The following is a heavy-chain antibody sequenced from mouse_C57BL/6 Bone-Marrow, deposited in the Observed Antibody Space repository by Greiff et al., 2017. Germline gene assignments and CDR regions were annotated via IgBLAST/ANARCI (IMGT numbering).Heavy chain of an antibody. V-gene: IGHV14-4*01. CDR3: TFMTTVVATNFDY. CDR1: GFNIKDDY. J-gene: IGHJ2*01. D-gene: IGHD1-1*01. CDR2: IDPENGAT. Sequence: VQLQQSGAELVRPGASVKLSCTASGFNIKDDYMHWVKQRPEQGLEWIGWIDPENGATEYASKFQGKAPITADPSSNTDYLKLSSLTSEDTAVYYCTFMTTVVATNFDYWGQGTTLTVSS.